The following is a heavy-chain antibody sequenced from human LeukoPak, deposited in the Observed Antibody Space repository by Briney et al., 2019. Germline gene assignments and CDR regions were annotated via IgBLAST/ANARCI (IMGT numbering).Heavy chain of an antibody. CDR1: GFTFSSYA. CDR2: VSGSGGYT. V-gene: IGHV3-23*01. D-gene: IGHD4-17*01. J-gene: IGHJ4*02. CDR3: AKSPQVSTVTTYYFHY. Sequence: GGSLRLSCAASGFTFSSYAMSWVRQAPGQGLEWVSAVSGSGGYTYYADSVKGRFTISRDNSKNTLYLQMNSLRAEDTAVYYCAKSPQVSTVTTYYFHYRGQGTLVTVSS.